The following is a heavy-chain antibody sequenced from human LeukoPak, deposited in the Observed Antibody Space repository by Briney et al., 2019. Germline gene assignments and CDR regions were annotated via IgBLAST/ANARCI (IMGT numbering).Heavy chain of an antibody. V-gene: IGHV3-23*01. D-gene: IGHD3-10*01. CDR3: AKDPLLWFGELFGREYYFDY. CDR1: GFTFSIYA. CDR2: ISGSGGST. J-gene: IGHJ4*02. Sequence: GGSLRLSCAASGFTFSIYAMSWVRQAPGKGLEWVSAISGSGGSTYYADSVKGRFTISRDNSKNTLYLQMNSLRAEDTAVYYCAKDPLLWFGELFGREYYFDYWGQGTLVTVSS.